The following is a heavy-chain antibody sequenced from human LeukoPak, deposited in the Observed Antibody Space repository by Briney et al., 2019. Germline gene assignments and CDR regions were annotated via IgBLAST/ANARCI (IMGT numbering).Heavy chain of an antibody. CDR3: ARGVSRYSGYDLAY. CDR1: GFTFSSYS. CDR2: ISSSSSYI. V-gene: IGHV3-21*01. D-gene: IGHD5-12*01. J-gene: IGHJ4*02. Sequence: GGSLRLSCAASGFTFSSYSMNWVRQAPGKGLEWVSFISSSSSYIYYADSVKGRFTISRDNAKNSLYLQMNSLRAEDTAVYYCARGVSRYSGYDLAYWGQGTLVTVSS.